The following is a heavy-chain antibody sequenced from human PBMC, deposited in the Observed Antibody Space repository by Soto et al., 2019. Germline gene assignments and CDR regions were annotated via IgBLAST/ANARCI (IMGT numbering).Heavy chain of an antibody. Sequence: SETLSLTCTVSGDSISSGDYYWSWIRQPPGKGLEWIGYIYYSGSTYYNPSLKSRVTISVDTSKNQFSLKLSSVTAADTAVYYCARVRAVRGVLPPTNWFDPWGQGTLVTVSS. V-gene: IGHV4-30-4*01. CDR1: GDSISSGDYY. J-gene: IGHJ5*02. CDR3: ARVRAVRGVLPPTNWFDP. D-gene: IGHD3-10*01. CDR2: IYYSGST.